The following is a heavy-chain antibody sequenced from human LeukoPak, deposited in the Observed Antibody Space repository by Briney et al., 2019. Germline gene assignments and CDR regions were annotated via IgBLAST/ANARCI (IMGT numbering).Heavy chain of an antibody. D-gene: IGHD5-24*01. CDR3: AISRDGYNCPFDY. Sequence: GGSLRLSCAASGFTFSSYSMNWVRQAPGNGLEWVSSMSSSSSYIYYADSVKGRFTISRDNAKNSLYLQMNSLRAEDTAVYYCAISRDGYNCPFDYWGQGTLVTVSS. J-gene: IGHJ4*02. CDR1: GFTFSSYS. V-gene: IGHV3-21*01. CDR2: MSSSSSYI.